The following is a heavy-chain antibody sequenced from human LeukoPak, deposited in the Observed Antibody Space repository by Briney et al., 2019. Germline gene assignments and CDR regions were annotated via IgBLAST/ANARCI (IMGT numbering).Heavy chain of an antibody. D-gene: IGHD2-2*01. CDR2: ISGSGGST. CDR3: AKESQVVPAARADY. CDR1: GFTFSSYA. Sequence: GGSLRLSCAASGFTFSSYAMSWVRQAPGKGLEWVSAISGSGGSTYYADSVKGRFTISRDNSKNTLYLQMTSLRAEDTAVYYCAKESQVVPAARADYWGQGPLVTVSS. J-gene: IGHJ4*02. V-gene: IGHV3-23*01.